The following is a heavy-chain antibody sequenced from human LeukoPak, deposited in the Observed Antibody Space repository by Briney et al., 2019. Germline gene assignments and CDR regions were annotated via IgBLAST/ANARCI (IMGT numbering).Heavy chain of an antibody. CDR3: ARFGSQLLWRWFDP. Sequence: GGYLRLSCAASGFTFSDYYMSWIRQAPGKGLEWVSYISSSGSTIYYADSVKGRFTISRDNAKNSLYLQMNSLRAEDTAVYYCARFGSQLLWRWFDPWGQGTLVTVSS. V-gene: IGHV3-11*04. CDR1: GFTFSDYY. D-gene: IGHD2-2*01. CDR2: ISSSGSTI. J-gene: IGHJ5*02.